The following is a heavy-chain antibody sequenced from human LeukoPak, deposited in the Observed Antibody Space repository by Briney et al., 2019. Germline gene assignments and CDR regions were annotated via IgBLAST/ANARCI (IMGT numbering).Heavy chain of an antibody. CDR1: GDSFTSVTDY. J-gene: IGHJ5*02. Sequence: SETLSLTCTVSGDSFTSVTDYWAWIRQPPGKGLEWIESGDYSGGTYYNPSLESHVAISADMSKNQISLKLTSVTGADPAVYCCTRAYSGTSNWFDPWGQGTLVTVSS. V-gene: IGHV4-39*07. CDR3: TRAYSGTSNWFDP. D-gene: IGHD1-26*01. CDR2: GDYSGGT.